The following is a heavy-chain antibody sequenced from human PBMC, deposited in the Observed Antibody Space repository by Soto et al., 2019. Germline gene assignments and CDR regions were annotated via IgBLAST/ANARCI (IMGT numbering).Heavy chain of an antibody. Sequence: GGSLRLSCAASGFTFSSYGMHWVRQAPGKGLEWVAVISYDGSNKYYADSVKGRFTISRDNSKNTLYLQMNSLRAEDTAVYYCAKDRDSSGCVDYWGQGTLVTVSS. CDR1: GFTFSSYG. V-gene: IGHV3-30*18. D-gene: IGHD6-19*01. J-gene: IGHJ4*02. CDR3: AKDRDSSGCVDY. CDR2: ISYDGSNK.